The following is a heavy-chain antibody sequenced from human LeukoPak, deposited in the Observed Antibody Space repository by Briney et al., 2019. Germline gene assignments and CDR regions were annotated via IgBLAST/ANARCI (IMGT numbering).Heavy chain of an antibody. CDR1: GGTFSSYA. D-gene: IGHD2-21*01. CDR3: AREAYCGGDCSILGY. CDR2: IIPIFGTA. V-gene: IGHV1-69*13. J-gene: IGHJ4*02. Sequence: GASVKVSCKASGGTFSSYAISWVRQAPGQGLEWMGGIIPIFGTANYAQKFQGRVTITADESTSTAYMELSSLRSEDTAVYYCAREAYCGGDCSILGYWGQGTLVAVSS.